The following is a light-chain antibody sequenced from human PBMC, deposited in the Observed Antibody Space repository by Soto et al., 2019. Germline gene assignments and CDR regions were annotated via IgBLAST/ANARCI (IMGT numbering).Light chain of an antibody. CDR1: QTINNY. V-gene: IGKV1-39*01. CDR2: AAS. J-gene: IGKJ1*01. CDR3: QQSYGTTWT. Sequence: DIQMTQSPSSLSASVGDRVTITCRTSQTINNYLNWYQQKPGRAPQLLIYAASSLQSGVSSGFSGSGSGTHFTLTISSLQPEDFATYSCQQSYGTTWTFGQGTKVDIK.